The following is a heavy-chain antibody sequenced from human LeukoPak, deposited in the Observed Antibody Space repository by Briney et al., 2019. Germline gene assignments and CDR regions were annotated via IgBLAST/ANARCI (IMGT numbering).Heavy chain of an antibody. CDR1: GFTFGDYA. CDR3: TRVDPYDFWSGSPDY. J-gene: IGHJ4*02. D-gene: IGHD3-3*01. Sequence: GGSLRLSCTASGFTFGDYAMNWVRQAPGKGLEWVGFIRSKAYGGSTDYAASVKGRFTISRDDSKSIAYLQMNSLKTEDTALYYCTRVDPYDFWSGSPDYWGQGTLVTVSS. CDR2: IRSKAYGGST. V-gene: IGHV3-49*04.